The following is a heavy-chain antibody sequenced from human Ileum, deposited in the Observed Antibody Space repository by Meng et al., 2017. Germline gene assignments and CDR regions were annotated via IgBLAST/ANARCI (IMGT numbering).Heavy chain of an antibody. J-gene: IGHJ5*01. CDR1: GGSISSSNW. CDR3: ARVVGGPASMSGWFDP. D-gene: IGHD2-2*01. V-gene: IGHV4-4*02. Sequence: HVQQKGAGPGLVKPAGPLSLTGPVSGGSISSSNWWTWVRQAPGKGLEWIGEIYHSGSPNYNPSLKSRVTISVDKSQNQFSLKLNSVTAADTAVYYCARVVGGPASMSGWFDPWGQGTLVTVSS. CDR2: IYHSGSP.